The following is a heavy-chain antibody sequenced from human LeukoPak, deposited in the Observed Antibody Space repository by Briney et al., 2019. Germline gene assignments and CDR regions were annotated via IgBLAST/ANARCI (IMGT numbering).Heavy chain of an antibody. CDR3: ARVPELHLDWFDP. Sequence: ASVKVSCKASGYXFTGYYIHWVRQAPGQGLEWMGWINPNSGGTNYAQKFQGRVTMTRDTSISTAYMELSRLRSDDTAVYYCARVPELHLDWFDPWGQGTLVTVSS. J-gene: IGHJ5*02. CDR2: INPNSGGT. CDR1: GYXFTGYY. D-gene: IGHD1-7*01. V-gene: IGHV1-2*02.